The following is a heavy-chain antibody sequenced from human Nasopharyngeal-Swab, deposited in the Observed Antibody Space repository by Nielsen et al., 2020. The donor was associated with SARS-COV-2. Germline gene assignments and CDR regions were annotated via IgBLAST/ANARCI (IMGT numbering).Heavy chain of an antibody. CDR3: ARDQTFFVAAAGTLLPYYYYYYYMDV. D-gene: IGHD6-13*01. V-gene: IGHV3-7*01. J-gene: IGHJ6*03. CDR2: IKQDGSKK. CDR1: GFTLSSNW. Sequence: GGSLRLSCGASGFTLSSNWMSWVRQAPGKGLEWVANIKQDGSKKNYVDSVKGRFTISRDNAKNSLYLQMNSLRAEDTAVYYCARDQTFFVAAAGTLLPYYYYYYYMDVWGKGTTVTVSS.